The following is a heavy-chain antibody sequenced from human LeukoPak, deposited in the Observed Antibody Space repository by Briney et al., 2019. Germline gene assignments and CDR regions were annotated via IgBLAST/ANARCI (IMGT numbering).Heavy chain of an antibody. V-gene: IGHV3-23*01. J-gene: IGHJ4*02. CDR2: ISGSGGST. Sequence: HPGGSLRLSCAASGFTFSSYAMSWVRRAPGKGLEWVSAISGSGGSTYYADSVKGRFTISRDNSKNTLYLQMNSLRSEDTAVYYCASPNYYDSSGYYSFDYWGQGTLVTVSS. D-gene: IGHD3-22*01. CDR3: ASPNYYDSSGYYSFDY. CDR1: GFTFSSYA.